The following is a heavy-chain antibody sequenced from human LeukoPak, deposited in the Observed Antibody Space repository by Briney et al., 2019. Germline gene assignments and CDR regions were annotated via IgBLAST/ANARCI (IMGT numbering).Heavy chain of an antibody. CDR2: INEDGSTT. D-gene: IGHD1-26*01. V-gene: IGHV3-74*01. CDR1: GFTFSSNW. J-gene: IGHJ4*02. CDR3: VRDLGGRSGH. Sequence: GGPLRLSCAASGFTFSSNWMHWVRQAPGKGLVWVSRINEDGSTTNYADSVKGRSTIFRDNAKNTLYLQMNSLRAEDTAVYYCVRDLGGRSGHWGQGTLVTVSS.